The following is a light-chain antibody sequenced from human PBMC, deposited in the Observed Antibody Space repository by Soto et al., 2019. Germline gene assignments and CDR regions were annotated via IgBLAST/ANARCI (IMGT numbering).Light chain of an antibody. CDR2: DAS. J-gene: IGKJ1*01. CDR1: QSISRW. CDR3: QQYNSYWT. V-gene: IGKV1-5*01. Sequence: EIQMTQSLSTLGASVGDRSTIPCRASQSISRWLAWYQQKPGKAPKLLIYDASSLESGVPSRFSGSGSGTEFPLTISSLQPDDFATYCSQQYNSYWTFGQGTKVDIK.